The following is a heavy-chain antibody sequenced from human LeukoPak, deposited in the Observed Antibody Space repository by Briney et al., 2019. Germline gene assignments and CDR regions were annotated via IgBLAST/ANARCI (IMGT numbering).Heavy chain of an antibody. Sequence: SSETLSLTCTVSGGSVSSSSYYWGWIRQPPGKGLEWVSSINGRGGSTYYADSVKGRFTISRDNSKNTLYLQMNSLRAEDTAIYYCANPPTVTSFHYWGQGTLVTVSS. CDR2: INGRGGST. CDR1: GGSVSSSSYY. V-gene: IGHV3-23*01. J-gene: IGHJ4*02. CDR3: ANPPTVTSFHY. D-gene: IGHD4-11*01.